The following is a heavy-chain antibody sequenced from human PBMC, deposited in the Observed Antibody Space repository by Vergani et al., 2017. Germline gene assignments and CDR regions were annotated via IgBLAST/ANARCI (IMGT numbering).Heavy chain of an antibody. CDR1: GYMFSSSW. CDR3: ASRRTLQHECDI. CDR2: IFPDDSDT. J-gene: IGHJ4*02. V-gene: IGHV5-51*01. Sequence: EVQLVQSGAEVKKPGESLKISCRGVGYMFSSSWIGWVRQRPGKGLEWMGIIFPDDSDTRYSPSFQGQVTVSADKSISTVYLQWNSLKASDTAMYYCASRRTLQHECDIWVQGTQVTVSS. D-gene: IGHD5-24*01.